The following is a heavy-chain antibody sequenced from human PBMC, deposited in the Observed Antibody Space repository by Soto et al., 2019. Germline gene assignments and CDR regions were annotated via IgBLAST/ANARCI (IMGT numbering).Heavy chain of an antibody. D-gene: IGHD1-20*01. CDR3: ERGPITQTSFIDH. Sequence: GSLRLSCEASGFTFSSYPMHWVRQAPGKGLEWVTVISYDGGNQYYADSVKGRFTISRDNSKDTLYLQMHSLRSDDTAVYFCERGPITQTSFIDHWGQGALVTVSS. CDR1: GFTFSSYP. J-gene: IGHJ4*02. CDR2: ISYDGGNQ. V-gene: IGHV3-30-3*01.